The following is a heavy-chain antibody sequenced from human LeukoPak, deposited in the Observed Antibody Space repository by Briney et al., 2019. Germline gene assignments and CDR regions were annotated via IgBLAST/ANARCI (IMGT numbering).Heavy chain of an antibody. V-gene: IGHV3-33*06. CDR1: GFTFSSYG. Sequence: GGSMRLSCAASGFTFSSYGMHWVRQAPGKGLEWVTVIWYDGSNKYYADSVKGRFTISRDNSKNTLYLQMNSLRAEDTAVYYCAKGISGYSSSWYKFDYWGQGTLVTVSS. CDR3: AKGISGYSSSWYKFDY. CDR2: IWYDGSNK. J-gene: IGHJ4*02. D-gene: IGHD6-13*01.